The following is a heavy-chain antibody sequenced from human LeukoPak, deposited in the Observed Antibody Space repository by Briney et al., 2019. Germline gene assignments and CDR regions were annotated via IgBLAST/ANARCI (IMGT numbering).Heavy chain of an antibody. CDR2: INHSGST. CDR1: GGSFSGYY. V-gene: IGHV4-34*01. CDR3: ARDRAGAQDY. D-gene: IGHD1-26*01. Sequence: PSETLSLTCAVYGGSFSGYYWSWIRQPPGKGLEWIGEINHSGSTNYNPSLKSRVTISVDTSKNQFSLKLSSVTAADTAVYYCARDRAGAQDYWGQGTLVTVSS. J-gene: IGHJ4*02.